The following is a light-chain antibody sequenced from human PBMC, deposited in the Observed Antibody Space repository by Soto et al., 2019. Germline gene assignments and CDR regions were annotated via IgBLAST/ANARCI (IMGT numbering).Light chain of an antibody. CDR2: DVS. CDR1: LSLSSY. J-gene: IGKJ1*01. V-gene: IGKV3-11*01. CDR3: QQRGDWPA. Sequence: EVVLTQFPGTLSLSPGDRATLSCRASLSLSSYLTWYQHKPGQAPRLLFYDVSNRATGIPDRFSSSASGTNFPLTIRSLEPEDFALYYCQQRGDWPAFGQGTKVEIK.